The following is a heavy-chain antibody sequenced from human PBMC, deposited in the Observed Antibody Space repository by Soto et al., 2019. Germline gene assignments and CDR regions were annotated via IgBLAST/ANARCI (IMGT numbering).Heavy chain of an antibody. CDR3: ARVEGYLLNWFDP. D-gene: IGHD6-13*01. V-gene: IGHV4-59*01. Sequence: SELLSVTCIVSVGSITGSCWTCIRQPPGKGLEWIGYIYYSGSTHYSPSFKSRVTISVDTSKNQFSLRLTSVTAADTAVYYGARVEGYLLNWFDPWGQGTLVTVSS. CDR1: VGSITGSC. CDR2: IYYSGST. J-gene: IGHJ5*02.